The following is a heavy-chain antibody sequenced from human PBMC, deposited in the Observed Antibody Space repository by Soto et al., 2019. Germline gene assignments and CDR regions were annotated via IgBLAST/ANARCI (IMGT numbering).Heavy chain of an antibody. CDR2: ISAYNGNK. CDR1: CYTFTIYS. J-gene: IGHJ5*02. V-gene: IGHV1-18*01. CDR3: ARTELKSKYNWLDP. Sequence: ASVNVSFKASCYTFTIYSIILLLHSPVQGLEWMGWISAYNGNKNYAQKLQGRVTMTTDTSTSTAYMELRTLRSDDTAVYYCARTELKSKYNWLDPWGQGTLVTVSS. D-gene: IGHD1-7*01.